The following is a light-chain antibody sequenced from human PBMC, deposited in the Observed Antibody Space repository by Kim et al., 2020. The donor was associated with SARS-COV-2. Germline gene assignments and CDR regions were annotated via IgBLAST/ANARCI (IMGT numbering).Light chain of an antibody. CDR3: QQYNYWPPWT. CDR2: DAS. CDR1: QSIRAD. J-gene: IGKJ1*01. Sequence: EIVMTQSPATLSMSPGERATLSCRASQSIRADLAWYQQKSGQAPRLLIYDASTRATGVPARFTGSGSGTDFTLTINGLQSEDFEMYYCQQYNYWPPWTFGQGTKVDIK. V-gene: IGKV3-15*01.